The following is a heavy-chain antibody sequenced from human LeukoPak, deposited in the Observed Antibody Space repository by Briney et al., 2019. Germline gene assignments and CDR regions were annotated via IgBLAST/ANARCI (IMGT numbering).Heavy chain of an antibody. Sequence: ASVKVSCKASGYTFTNYYIHWVRQAPGQGLEWMGWINPKSGGTNYAQKFQGRVTMTTDTSISTAYMELSRLRSDDTAVFYCARDFGYCTGGNCYSPPPYWGQGTLVTVSS. D-gene: IGHD2-15*01. J-gene: IGHJ4*02. CDR3: ARDFGYCTGGNCYSPPPY. V-gene: IGHV1-2*02. CDR1: GYTFTNYY. CDR2: INPKSGGT.